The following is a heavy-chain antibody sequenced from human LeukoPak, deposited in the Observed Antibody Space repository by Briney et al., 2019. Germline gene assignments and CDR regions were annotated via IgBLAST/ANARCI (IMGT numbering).Heavy chain of an antibody. Sequence: ASVKVSCKASGYTFTSYAMHWVRQAPGQRVEWMGWINAGNGNTKYSQKFQGRVTITRDTSASTAYMELSSLRSEDTAVYYCARGFVVVPAAMNYWGQGTLVTVPS. CDR2: INAGNGNT. J-gene: IGHJ4*02. V-gene: IGHV1-3*01. CDR1: GYTFTSYA. CDR3: ARGFVVVPAAMNY. D-gene: IGHD2-2*01.